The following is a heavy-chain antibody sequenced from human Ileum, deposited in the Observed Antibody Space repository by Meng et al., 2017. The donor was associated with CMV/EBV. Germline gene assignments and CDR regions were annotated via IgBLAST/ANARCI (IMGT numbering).Heavy chain of an antibody. Sequence: ASGFIFSNYGMSWVRQAPGKGLEWVAGIAGGGYDTYYADSVKGRFTISRDNSKNTLFLQMNSLRGEDTAIYYCAKEIAMVGVPCLDSWGQGTLVTVSS. V-gene: IGHV3-23*01. D-gene: IGHD2-8*01. CDR2: IAGGGYDT. CDR1: GFIFSNYG. J-gene: IGHJ4*02. CDR3: AKEIAMVGVPCLDS.